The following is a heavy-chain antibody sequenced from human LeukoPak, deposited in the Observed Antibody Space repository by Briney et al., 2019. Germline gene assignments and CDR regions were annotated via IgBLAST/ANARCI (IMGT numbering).Heavy chain of an antibody. CDR1: GGSISSYY. Sequence: PSETLSLTCTVSGGSISSYYWSWIRQPPGRGLEWIGYMFWSGNINYNPSLKSRVTISVDTSKNQFSLKLRSVTAADTAVYYCARHYPYYYDRSAYEGGYAFDIWGQGTMVTVSS. CDR3: ARHYPYYYDRSAYEGGYAFDI. D-gene: IGHD3-22*01. J-gene: IGHJ3*02. CDR2: MFWSGNI. V-gene: IGHV4-59*08.